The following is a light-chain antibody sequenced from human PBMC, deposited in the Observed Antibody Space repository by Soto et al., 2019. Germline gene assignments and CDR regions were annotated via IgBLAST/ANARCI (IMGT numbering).Light chain of an antibody. CDR3: QQRSNWPPYT. J-gene: IGKJ2*01. Sequence: EIVLTQSPATLSLSPGERATLSCRASESIRTFLAWYQQKPGQAPRLIIYGASNRATGIPARFSGSGSGADFSLTISSLEPEDFAVYYCQQRSNWPPYTFGQGTKLEIK. CDR2: GAS. CDR1: ESIRTF. V-gene: IGKV3-11*01.